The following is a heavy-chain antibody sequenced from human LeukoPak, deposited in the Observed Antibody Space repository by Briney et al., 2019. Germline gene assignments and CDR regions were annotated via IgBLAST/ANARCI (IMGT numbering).Heavy chain of an antibody. Sequence: GGSLRLSCAASGFTFSSYSMNWVRQAPGKGLEWVAFIRYDGSNKYYADSVKGRFTISRDNSKNTLYLQMNSLRAEDTAVYYCAKGQYYYDSSGYPFDYWGQGTLVTVSS. CDR3: AKGQYYYDSSGYPFDY. V-gene: IGHV3-30*02. D-gene: IGHD3-22*01. J-gene: IGHJ4*02. CDR1: GFTFSSYS. CDR2: IRYDGSNK.